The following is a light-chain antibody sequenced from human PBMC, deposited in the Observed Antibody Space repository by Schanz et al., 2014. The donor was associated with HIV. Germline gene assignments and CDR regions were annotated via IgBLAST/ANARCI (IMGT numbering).Light chain of an antibody. V-gene: IGKV3-20*01. Sequence: EIVLTQSPATLSLSPGERATLSCRASQSVSSQLAWYQQRPGQAPRLLIYGTSSRATGIPARFSGSGSGTDFTLTISRLEPEDFAVYYCQQFSGSPFTVGPGTKVHIK. CDR3: QQFSGSPFT. J-gene: IGKJ3*01. CDR2: GTS. CDR1: QSVSSQ.